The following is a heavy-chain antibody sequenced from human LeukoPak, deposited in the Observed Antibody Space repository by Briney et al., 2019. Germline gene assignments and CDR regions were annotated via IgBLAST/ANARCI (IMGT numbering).Heavy chain of an antibody. CDR2: INWNGGSR. D-gene: IGHD3-10*01. Sequence: GGSLRLSCAASGFKFDDYGMSWVRQVPGKGLEWVSGINWNGGSRGYADSVKGRFTISRDNAKNSLYLQMNSLRAEDTALYYCAKSLWFGELLDAFDIWGQGTMVTVSS. CDR3: AKSLWFGELLDAFDI. J-gene: IGHJ3*02. V-gene: IGHV3-20*04. CDR1: GFKFDDYG.